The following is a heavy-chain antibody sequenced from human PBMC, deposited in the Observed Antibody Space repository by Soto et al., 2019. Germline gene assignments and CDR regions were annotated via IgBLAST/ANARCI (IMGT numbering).Heavy chain of an antibody. CDR1: GYPVTAYY. V-gene: IGHV1-2*02. Sequence: QLHLVQSGAVVKKPGASVTVSCSASGYPVTAYYMHWVRQAPGRGLEWMGGINPATGAAKYTRTFQGRVTLTRDPFTSTVFMELSGLTSEDPAGFFCARGGGVGVAGSAAFDMWGQGTLVTVSS. D-gene: IGHD3-3*01. CDR2: INPATGAA. CDR3: ARGGGVGVAGSAAFDM. J-gene: IGHJ3*02.